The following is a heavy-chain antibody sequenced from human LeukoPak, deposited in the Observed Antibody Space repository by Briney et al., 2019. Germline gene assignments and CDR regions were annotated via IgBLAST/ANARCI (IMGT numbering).Heavy chain of an antibody. J-gene: IGHJ3*02. CDR3: ARDYYSHGDAFDI. D-gene: IGHD3-10*01. CDR2: IYYSGST. V-gene: IGHV4-39*07. CDR1: GGSISTSNYY. Sequence: SETLSLTCTVSGGSISTSNYYWGWIRQPPGKGLEWIGYIYYSGSTYYNPSLKSRVTISVDTSKNQFSLKLSSVTAADTAVYYCARDYYSHGDAFDIWGQGTMVTVSS.